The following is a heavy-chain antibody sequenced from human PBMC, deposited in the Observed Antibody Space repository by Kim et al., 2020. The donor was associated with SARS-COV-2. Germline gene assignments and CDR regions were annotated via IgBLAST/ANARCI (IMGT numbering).Heavy chain of an antibody. J-gene: IGHJ4*02. CDR3: ARARWGSGINY. CDR2: INHSGST. D-gene: IGHD3-10*01. Sequence: SETLSLTCAVYGGSFSGYYWSWIRQPPGKGLEWIGEINHSGSTNYNPSLKSRVTISVDTSKNQFSLKLSSVTAADTAVYYCARARWGSGINYWGQGTLVTVSS. CDR1: GGSFSGYY. V-gene: IGHV4-34*01.